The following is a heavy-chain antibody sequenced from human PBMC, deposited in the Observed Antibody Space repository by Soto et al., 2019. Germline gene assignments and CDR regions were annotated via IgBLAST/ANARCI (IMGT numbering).Heavy chain of an antibody. V-gene: IGHV3-7*01. Sequence: HPGGSLRLSCAASGFTFSSYWMSWVRQAPGKGLEWVANIKQDGSEKYYVDSVKGRFTISRDNAKNSLYLQMNSLRAEDTAVYYCARAMGRSRDCISTSCYYFDYWGQGTLVTVSS. CDR3: ARAMGRSRDCISTSCYYFDY. CDR2: IKQDGSEK. CDR1: GFTFSSYW. J-gene: IGHJ4*02. D-gene: IGHD2-2*01.